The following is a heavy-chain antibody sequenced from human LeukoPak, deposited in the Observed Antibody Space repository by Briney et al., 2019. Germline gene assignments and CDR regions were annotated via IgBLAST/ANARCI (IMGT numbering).Heavy chain of an antibody. V-gene: IGHV1-3*01. J-gene: IGHJ5*02. CDR2: INAGNGNT. CDR1: GYTFTSYA. D-gene: IGHD2-2*01. CDR3: ARDRVVPAAIGFDP. Sequence: ASVKVSCKASGYTFTSYAMHWVRQAPGQRLEWMGWINAGNGNTKYSQKFQGRVAITRDTSASTAYMELSSLRSEDTAVYYCARDRVVPAAIGFDPWGQGTLVTVSS.